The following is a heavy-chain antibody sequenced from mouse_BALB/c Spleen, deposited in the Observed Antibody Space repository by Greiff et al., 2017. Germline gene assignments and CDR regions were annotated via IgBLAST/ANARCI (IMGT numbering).Heavy chain of an antibody. D-gene: IGHD2-14*01. V-gene: IGHV5-12-1*01. CDR1: GFAFSSYD. CDR3: ARHVGGYDAWLAY. J-gene: IGHJ3*01. Sequence: DVQLVESGGGLVKPGGSLKLSCAASGFAFSSYDMSWVRQTPEKRLEWVAYISSGGGSTYYPDTVKGRFTISRDNAKNTLYLQMSSLKSEDTAMYYCARHVGGYDAWLAYWGQGTLVTVSA. CDR2: ISSGGGST.